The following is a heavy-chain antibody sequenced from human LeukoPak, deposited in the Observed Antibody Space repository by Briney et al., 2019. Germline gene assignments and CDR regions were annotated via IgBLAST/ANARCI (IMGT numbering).Heavy chain of an antibody. Sequence: SVKVSCKASGGTFSSYAISWVRQAPGQGPEWMGRIIPIFGIANYAQKFQGRVTITADKSTSTAYMELSSLRSEDTAVYYCARSLQQQLGSFDYWGQGTLVTVSS. CDR2: IIPIFGIA. V-gene: IGHV1-69*04. CDR3: ARSLQQQLGSFDY. D-gene: IGHD6-13*01. CDR1: GGTFSSYA. J-gene: IGHJ4*02.